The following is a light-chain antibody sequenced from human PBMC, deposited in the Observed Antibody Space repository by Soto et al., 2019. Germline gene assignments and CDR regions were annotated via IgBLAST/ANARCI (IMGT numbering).Light chain of an antibody. V-gene: IGKV3-11*01. J-gene: IGKJ4*01. Sequence: EIVVSQSPAALSLSPGERAILSCRASQSVSSYLAWYQRNPGQAPRLLIYDASNRATGITARFSGSGSGTDFTLTISSLEPEDFAVYYCQQRSNWPPLTFGGGTKVDIK. CDR1: QSVSSY. CDR2: DAS. CDR3: QQRSNWPPLT.